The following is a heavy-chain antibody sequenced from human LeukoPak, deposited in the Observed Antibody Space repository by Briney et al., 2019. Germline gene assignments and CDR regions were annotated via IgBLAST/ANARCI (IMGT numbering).Heavy chain of an antibody. Sequence: PSETLSLTCAVYGGSFSGYYWSWIRQPPGKGLEWIGEINHSGSTNYNPSLKSRVTISVDTSKNQFSLKLSSVTAADTAVYYCARSPHVLLWFGELVPFNYYYHMDVWGKGTTVTISS. CDR3: ARSPHVLLWFGELVPFNYYYHMDV. V-gene: IGHV4-34*01. CDR1: GGSFSGYY. CDR2: INHSGST. D-gene: IGHD3-10*01. J-gene: IGHJ6*03.